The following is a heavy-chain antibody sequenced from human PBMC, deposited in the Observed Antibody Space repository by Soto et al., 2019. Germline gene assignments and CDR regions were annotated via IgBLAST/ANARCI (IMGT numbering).Heavy chain of an antibody. CDR2: IYYSGYT. V-gene: IGHV4-30-4*01. Sequence: QVQLQESGPGLVKPSQTLSLTCTVSGGSISSGDYYWTWIRQPPGKGLEWIGYIYYSGYTYYNPSLKSRITISVDTSKNQFSQKLTSVTAADTAVYFCARGGNGYHILTGFSSHYWGQGTLVTVSS. D-gene: IGHD3-9*01. J-gene: IGHJ4*02. CDR1: GGSISSGDYY. CDR3: ARGGNGYHILTGFSSHY.